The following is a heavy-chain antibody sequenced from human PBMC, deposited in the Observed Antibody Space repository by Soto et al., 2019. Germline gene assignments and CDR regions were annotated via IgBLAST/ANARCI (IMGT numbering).Heavy chain of an antibody. J-gene: IGHJ4*02. V-gene: IGHV1-3*01. CDR2: INAGNGNT. D-gene: IGHD6-19*01. CDR3: ARDLGGWPDY. CDR1: GYTFTSYA. Sequence: QVQLVQSGAEVKKPGASVKVSCKASGYTFTSYAIHWVRQAPGQRLEWMGWINAGNGNTKYSQKFQDRVTLTMDTSASTAYMQLSSLRAQETAVYYCARDLGGWPDYWGQGTLVTVSS.